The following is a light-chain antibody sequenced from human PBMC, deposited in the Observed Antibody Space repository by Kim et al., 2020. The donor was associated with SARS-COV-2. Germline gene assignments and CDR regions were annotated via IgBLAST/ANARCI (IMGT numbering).Light chain of an antibody. CDR2: AAS. CDR3: QQYYSYPRT. V-gene: IGKV1-8*01. CDR1: QGISSY. J-gene: IGKJ1*01. Sequence: STGARVTITCRASQGISSYLAWYQQKPGKAPKLLIYAASTLQSGVPSRFSGSGSGTDFTLTISCLQSEDFATYYCQQYYSYPRTFGQGTKVDIK.